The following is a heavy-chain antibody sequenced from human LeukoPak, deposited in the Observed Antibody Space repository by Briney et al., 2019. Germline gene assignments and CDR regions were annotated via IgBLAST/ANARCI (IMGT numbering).Heavy chain of an antibody. V-gene: IGHV3-74*01. D-gene: IGHD5-24*01. CDR3: ARPQDGYNGFDC. CDR1: GFTFSSSW. J-gene: IGHJ5*01. Sequence: PVGSLRLSCAASGFTFSSSWMHWVRQAPGKGLVWVSRINSDGSNRNYADSVKGRFTISRDKAKNALYLQMDSVRAEDAAVYYCARPQDGYNGFDCWGHETLVIVSS. CDR2: INSDGSNR.